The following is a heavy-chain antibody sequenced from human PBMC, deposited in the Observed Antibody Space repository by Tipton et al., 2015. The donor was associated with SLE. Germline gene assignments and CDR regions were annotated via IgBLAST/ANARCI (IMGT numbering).Heavy chain of an antibody. CDR2: INQSGST. CDR1: GGSISSSSYY. V-gene: IGHV4-34*01. J-gene: IGHJ4*02. Sequence: TLSLTCAVYGGSISSSSYYWSWIRQPPGKGLEWIGEINQSGSTNYNPSLKSRVTISLDTSKNQFSLKLSSVTAADTAVYYCARVHRGPLDYWGQGTLVTVSS. CDR3: ARVHRGPLDY. D-gene: IGHD1-14*01.